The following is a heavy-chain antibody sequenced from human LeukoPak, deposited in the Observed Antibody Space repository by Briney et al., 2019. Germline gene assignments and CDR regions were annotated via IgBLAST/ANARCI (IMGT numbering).Heavy chain of an antibody. CDR3: ARPGDSSGWLDY. D-gene: IGHD6-19*01. Sequence: SVKVSCKASGGTFSSYGISWVRQAPGQGLEWMGGIIPIFGTANYAQKFQGRVTITADESTSTAYMELSSLKASDTAMYYCARPGDSSGWLDYWGQGTLVTVSS. CDR1: GGTFSSYG. J-gene: IGHJ4*02. CDR2: IIPIFGTA. V-gene: IGHV1-69*13.